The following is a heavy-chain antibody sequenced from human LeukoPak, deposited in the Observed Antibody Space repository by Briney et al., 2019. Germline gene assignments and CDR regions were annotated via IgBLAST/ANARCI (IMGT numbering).Heavy chain of an antibody. CDR2: IKQDGSEK. V-gene: IGHV3-7*01. CDR1: GFTFSSYW. D-gene: IGHD2-8*01. Sequence: PGGXLRLSCAASGFTFSSYWMSWVRQAPGKGLEWGANIKQDGSEKYYVDSVKGGFTISRDNAKNSLYLQMNSLRAEDTAVYYCARDMYGGTDFWGQGTLVTVSS. J-gene: IGHJ4*02. CDR3: ARDMYGGTDF.